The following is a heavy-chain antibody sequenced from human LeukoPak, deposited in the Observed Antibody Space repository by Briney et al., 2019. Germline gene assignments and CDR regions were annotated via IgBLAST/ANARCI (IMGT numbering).Heavy chain of an antibody. D-gene: IGHD3-3*01. CDR3: ARDSITIFGVINY. CDR1: GFTFSNYW. CDR2: ITSDGSNT. Sequence: GGSLRLSCAASGFTFSNYWMHWVRQAPGKGLVWVSRITSDGSNTMYADSVKGRFTISRDNVKNTLYLQMNSLRVEDTAVYYCARDSITIFGVINYWGQGTLVTVSS. J-gene: IGHJ4*02. V-gene: IGHV3-74*03.